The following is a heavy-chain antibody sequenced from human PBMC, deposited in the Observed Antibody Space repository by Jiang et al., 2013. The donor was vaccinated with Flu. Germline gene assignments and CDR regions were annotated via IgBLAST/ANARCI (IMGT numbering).Heavy chain of an antibody. CDR1: GFTFSSYA. V-gene: IGHV3-23*01. D-gene: IGHD2-15*01. CDR3: AKAHCSGGSCRGKAIDY. CDR2: ISGSGGST. Sequence: QLLESGGGLVQPGGSLRLSCAASGFTFSSYAMSWVRQAPGKGLEWVSAISGSGGSTYYADSVKGRFTISRDNSKNTLYLQMNSLRAEDTAVYYCAKAHCSGGSCRGKAIDYWGQGTLVTVSS. J-gene: IGHJ4*02.